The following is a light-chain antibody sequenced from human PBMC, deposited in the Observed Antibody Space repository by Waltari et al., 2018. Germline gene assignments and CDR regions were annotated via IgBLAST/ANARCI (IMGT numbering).Light chain of an antibody. Sequence: EIMLTQSPGTLSLSPGERATLSFRASRIISRFLACYQQKPGQAPRLLIYDASSRATGIPDWFSGSWAGTDFRLTISRLEAEDIAVYYCQKYGSLPATFGQGTKVEIK. CDR1: RIISRF. CDR2: DAS. V-gene: IGKV3-20*01. CDR3: QKYGSLPAT. J-gene: IGKJ1*01.